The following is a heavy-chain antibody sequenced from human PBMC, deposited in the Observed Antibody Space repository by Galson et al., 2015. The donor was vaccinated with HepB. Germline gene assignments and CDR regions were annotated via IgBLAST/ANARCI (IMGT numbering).Heavy chain of an antibody. Sequence: QSGAEVKKPGESLRISCKGSGYSFTSYWISWVRQMPGKGLEWMGRIDPSDSYTNYSPSFQGHVTISADKSISTAYLQWSSLKASDTAMYYCARSLALTVTKEYYGMDVWGQGTTVTVSS. CDR2: IDPSDSYT. CDR3: ARSLALTVTKEYYGMDV. J-gene: IGHJ6*02. CDR1: GYSFTSYW. D-gene: IGHD4-17*01. V-gene: IGHV5-10-1*01.